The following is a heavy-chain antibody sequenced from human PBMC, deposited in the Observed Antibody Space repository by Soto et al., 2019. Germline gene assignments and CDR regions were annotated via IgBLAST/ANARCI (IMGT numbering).Heavy chain of an antibody. CDR2: IIPIFGTA. Sequence: QVQLVQSGAEVKKPGSSVKVSCKASGGTFSSYAISWVRQARGQGLEWMGGIIPIFGTANYAQKFQGRVTITADESTSTAYMELSSLRSEDTAVYYCARSFSYYYGSGTYGWFDPWGQGTLVTVSS. J-gene: IGHJ5*02. V-gene: IGHV1-69*12. CDR1: GGTFSSYA. D-gene: IGHD3-10*01. CDR3: ARSFSYYYGSGTYGWFDP.